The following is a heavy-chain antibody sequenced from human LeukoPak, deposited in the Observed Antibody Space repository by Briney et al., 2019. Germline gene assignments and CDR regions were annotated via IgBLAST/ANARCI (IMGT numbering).Heavy chain of an antibody. CDR3: ARGRGYYGSGSYYILYYFDY. Sequence: PSETLSLTCTVSGGSISSGDYYWSWIRQPPGKGLEWIGEINHSGSTNYNPSLKSRVTISVDTSKNQFSLKLSSVTAADTAVYYCARGRGYYGSGSYYILYYFDYWGQGTLVTVSS. CDR2: INHSGST. J-gene: IGHJ4*02. V-gene: IGHV4-39*07. CDR1: GGSISSGDYY. D-gene: IGHD3-10*01.